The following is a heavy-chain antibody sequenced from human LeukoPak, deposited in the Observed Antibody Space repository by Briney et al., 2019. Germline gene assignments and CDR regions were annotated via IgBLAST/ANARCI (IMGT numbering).Heavy chain of an antibody. J-gene: IGHJ3*02. CDR1: GFTFSSYS. CDR2: ISSSSSYI. CDR3: ARSTWGIMITSAFDI. Sequence: AGGSLRLSCAASGFTFSSYSMNWVRQAPGKGLEWVSSISSSSSYIYYADSVKGRFTIARDNAKNSLYLQMNSLRAEDTAVYYCARSTWGIMITSAFDIWGQGTMVTVSS. D-gene: IGHD3-16*01. V-gene: IGHV3-21*01.